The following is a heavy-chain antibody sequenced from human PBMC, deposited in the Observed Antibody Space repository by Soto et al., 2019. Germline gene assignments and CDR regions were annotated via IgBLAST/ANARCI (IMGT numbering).Heavy chain of an antibody. J-gene: IGHJ4*02. V-gene: IGHV4-39*01. CDR2: LYYSGST. Sequence: QLQLQESGPGLVKPSETLSLTCTVSGGSISTSDVYWAWLRQPPGKGREWIGSLYYSGSTYYIPSLRSRVTISADTSKNQFYLKLSSVTAADTAVYNCARIISTGVAGRGYFDYRGQGTLVTVS. CDR3: ARIISTGVAGRGYFDY. D-gene: IGHD1-1*01. CDR1: GGSISTSDVY.